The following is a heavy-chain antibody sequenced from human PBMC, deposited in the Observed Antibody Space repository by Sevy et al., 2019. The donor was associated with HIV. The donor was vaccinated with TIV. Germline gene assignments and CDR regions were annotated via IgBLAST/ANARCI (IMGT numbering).Heavy chain of an antibody. CDR3: GKAIGAASGY. CDR2: IKQDGSEK. Sequence: GGSLRLSCAASGFTFSSYWMSWVRQAPGKGLEWVANIKQDGSEKYYVDSVKGRFTISRDNAKKSLYLQMNSLRAEDTAVDYWGKAIGAASGYWGQGTLVTVSS. V-gene: IGHV3-7*01. CDR1: GFTFSSYW. D-gene: IGHD6-13*01. J-gene: IGHJ4*02.